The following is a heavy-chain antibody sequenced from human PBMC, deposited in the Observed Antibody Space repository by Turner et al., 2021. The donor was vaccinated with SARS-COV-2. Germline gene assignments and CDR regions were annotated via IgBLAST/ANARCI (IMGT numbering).Heavy chain of an antibody. J-gene: IGHJ6*02. CDR1: GFTFSIYA. Sequence: QVQLVESGGGVVQPGRSLRLSCAASGFTFSIYAMHWVRQAPGKGLEWVAVISYDGSNKYYADSVKGRFTISRDNSKNTLYLQMNSLRAEDTAVYYCAKGYSYAYYYGLDVWGQGTTVTVSS. V-gene: IGHV3-30*18. D-gene: IGHD5-18*01. CDR3: AKGYSYAYYYGLDV. CDR2: ISYDGSNK.